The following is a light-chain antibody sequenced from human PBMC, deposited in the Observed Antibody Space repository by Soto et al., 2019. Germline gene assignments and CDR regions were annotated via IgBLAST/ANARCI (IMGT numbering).Light chain of an antibody. CDR3: QQYNNWPLT. CDR2: GAS. J-gene: IGKJ4*01. Sequence: DIVLTQSPGTLSLSPGERATLSCRASQSVSSSYLAWYQQIPGQAPRLIIYGASSRATGIPDRFSGSGSGTDFTLTISSLQSEDFAVYYCQQYNNWPLTFGGGTKVDIK. V-gene: IGKV3-20*01. CDR1: QSVSSSY.